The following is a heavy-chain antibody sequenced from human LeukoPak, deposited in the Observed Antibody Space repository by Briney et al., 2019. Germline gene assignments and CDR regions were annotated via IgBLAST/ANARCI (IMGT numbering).Heavy chain of an antibody. CDR1: GFTFSDYC. D-gene: IGHD2-15*01. CDR3: AKDMFGDVVVVAATGGAFDI. J-gene: IGHJ3*02. V-gene: IGHV3-30*18. Sequence: GGSLTLSCPASGFTFSDYCMHWVRQPPGKGLEWEALISSDGSNKNYADSVTGRFTISRDKSRNTLYLQMNSLRAEDAAVYYCAKDMFGDVVVVAATGGAFDIWGQGTMVTVSS. CDR2: ISSDGSNK.